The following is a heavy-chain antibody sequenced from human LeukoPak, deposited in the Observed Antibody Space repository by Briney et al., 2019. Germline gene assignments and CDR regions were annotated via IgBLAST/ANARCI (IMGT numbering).Heavy chain of an antibody. CDR2: IYYSGST. CDR3: ARQITLAVAGTA. D-gene: IGHD6-19*01. Sequence: SGTLSLTCNVSGGSITTRSYYWGWIRQPPGKGLEWIGSIYYSGSTYYNPSLKSRVTISVDTSKNQFSLKLSSVTAADTAVYYCARQITLAVAGTAWGQGTLVTVSS. V-gene: IGHV4-39*01. CDR1: GGSITTRSYY. J-gene: IGHJ5*02.